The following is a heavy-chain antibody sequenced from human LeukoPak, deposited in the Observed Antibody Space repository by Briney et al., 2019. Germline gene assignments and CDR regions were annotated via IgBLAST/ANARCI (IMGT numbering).Heavy chain of an antibody. V-gene: IGHV1-69*13. CDR1: GGTFSSYA. CDR2: IIPIFGTA. Sequence: GASVKVSCXASGGTFSSYAISWVRQAPGQGLEWMGGIIPIFGTANYAQKFQGRVTITADESTSTAYMELSSLRSEDTAVYYCASTGSFIVVVPATYAFDIWGQGTMVTVSS. J-gene: IGHJ3*02. CDR3: ASTGSFIVVVPATYAFDI. D-gene: IGHD2-2*01.